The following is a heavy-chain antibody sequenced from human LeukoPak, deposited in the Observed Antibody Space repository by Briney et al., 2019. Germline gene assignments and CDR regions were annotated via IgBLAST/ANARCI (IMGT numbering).Heavy chain of an antibody. J-gene: IGHJ6*03. V-gene: IGHV3-7*01. CDR2: IKQDGSEK. D-gene: IGHD3-16*01. CDR1: GFTFSSTYW. CDR3: ATERAGERPRPLLNYYYMDV. Sequence: PGGSLRLSCAASGFTFSSTYWMNWVRQAPGKGLEWVANIKQDGSEKHYVDSVKGRFTISRDNAKNSLYLQMNSLRAEDTAVYYCATERAGERPRPLLNYYYMDVWGKGTTVTISS.